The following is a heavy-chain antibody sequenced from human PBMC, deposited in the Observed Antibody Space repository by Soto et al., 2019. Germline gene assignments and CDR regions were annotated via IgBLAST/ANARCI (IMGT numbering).Heavy chain of an antibody. D-gene: IGHD6-19*01. V-gene: IGHV6-1*01. Sequence: QSPTLSLTCAISGDSVSSNSAAWNWIRQSPSRGLEWLGRTYYRSKWYNDYAVSVKSRITINPDTSKNQFSLQLNSVTPEDTAVYYCAREARFYSSGWYWFDPWGQGTLVTVSS. J-gene: IGHJ5*02. CDR3: AREARFYSSGWYWFDP. CDR1: GDSVSSNSAA. CDR2: TYYRSKWYN.